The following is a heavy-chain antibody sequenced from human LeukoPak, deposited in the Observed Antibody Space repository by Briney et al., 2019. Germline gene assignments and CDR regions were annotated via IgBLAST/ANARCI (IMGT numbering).Heavy chain of an antibody. V-gene: IGHV3-7*01. J-gene: IGHJ4*02. CDR1: GFTFSSYW. CDR2: IKQDGSEK. D-gene: IGHD5-18*01. CDR3: ARVAYSYVSTDFDY. Sequence: PGGSLRLSCAASGFTFSSYWMSWVRQAPGKGLEWVANIKQDGSEKYYVDSVKGRFTISRDNAKNSLYLQMNSLRAEDTAVYYCARVAYSYVSTDFDYWGQGTLVTVSS.